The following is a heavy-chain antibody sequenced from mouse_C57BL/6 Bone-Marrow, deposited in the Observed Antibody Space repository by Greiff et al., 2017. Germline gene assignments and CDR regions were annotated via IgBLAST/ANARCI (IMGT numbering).Heavy chain of an antibody. D-gene: IGHD1-1*01. J-gene: IGHJ1*03. V-gene: IGHV1-9*01. CDR2: ILPGSGST. CDR3: AKELIYYYGSSYFYWYFDV. Sequence: VQLQASGAELMKPGASVKLSCKATGYTFTGYWIEWVKQRPGHGLEWIGEILPGSGSTNYNEKFKGKATFTADTSSNTAYMQLSSLTTEDSAIYYCAKELIYYYGSSYFYWYFDVWGTGTTVTVSS. CDR1: GYTFTGYW.